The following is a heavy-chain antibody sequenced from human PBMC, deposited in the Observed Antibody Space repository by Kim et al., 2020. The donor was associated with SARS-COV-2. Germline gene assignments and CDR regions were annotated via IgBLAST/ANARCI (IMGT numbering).Heavy chain of an antibody. CDR1: GFTFSIYG. Sequence: GGSLRLSCAGSGFTFSIYGMNWVRQAPGKGLEWVAIISYDGDNKYYADSVKGRFTISRDNSKNTLHLQMNSLRVEDTAVYYCAKDRGAAVGNGNVGGMDAWGQGTTVIVSS. V-gene: IGHV3-30*18. CDR2: ISYDGDNK. J-gene: IGHJ6*02. D-gene: IGHD6-13*01. CDR3: AKDRGAAVGNGNVGGMDA.